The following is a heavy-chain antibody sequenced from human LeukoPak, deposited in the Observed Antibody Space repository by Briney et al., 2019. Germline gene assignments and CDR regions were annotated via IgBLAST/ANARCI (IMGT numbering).Heavy chain of an antibody. J-gene: IGHJ4*02. Sequence: GGSLRLSCAASGVTFSNFGMHWVRQAPGKGLEWVSFIWYDGSSKYYGDSVKGRFTISRDNSKNTLYLQMNSLRAEDTAVYYCARGYYDILTGLEYWGQGTLVTVSS. CDR2: IWYDGSSK. V-gene: IGHV3-33*01. D-gene: IGHD3-9*01. CDR3: ARGYYDILTGLEY. CDR1: GVTFSNFG.